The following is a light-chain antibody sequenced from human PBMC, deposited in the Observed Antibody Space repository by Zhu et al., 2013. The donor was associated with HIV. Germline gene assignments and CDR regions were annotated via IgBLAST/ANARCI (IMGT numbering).Light chain of an antibody. Sequence: EAVMMQSPATLSVSLGEGVTLSCRASQSVTTSVAWYQQKPDQVPRLLIYGASTRAAGISARFSGSGSGTDFSLTITSLQSEDIAVYYCQQYNDWPASFGQGTTLDIK. CDR2: GAS. J-gene: IGKJ2*03. CDR1: QSVTTS. CDR3: QQYNDWPAS. V-gene: IGKV3-15*01.